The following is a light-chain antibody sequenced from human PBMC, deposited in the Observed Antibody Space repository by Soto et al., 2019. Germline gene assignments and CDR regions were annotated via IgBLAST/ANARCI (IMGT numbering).Light chain of an antibody. J-gene: IGLJ2*01. CDR2: QDS. CDR3: QAWDSSTVV. V-gene: IGLV3-1*01. Sequence: SYELTQPPSVSVSPGQTASITCSGAKLGDKYACWYQQKPAQSPVLVIYQDSKRPSGIPERFSGSTSGNTATLTISGTQAMDEADYYCQAWDSSTVVFGGGTKLTVL. CDR1: KLGDKY.